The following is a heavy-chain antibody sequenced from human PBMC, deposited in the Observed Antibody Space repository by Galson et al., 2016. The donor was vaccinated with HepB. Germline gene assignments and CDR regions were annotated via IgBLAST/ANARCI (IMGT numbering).Heavy chain of an antibody. CDR2: IYYSGST. J-gene: IGHJ6*02. Sequence: ETLSLTCNVSGGSVTSGSYFWSWIRQPPGKGLEWIGYIYYSGSTNYNPSLKSRITISEGTTKSQFSLKLTSVTAEDTAVYFCAIPRGYRYSMDVWGQGTTVTVSS. V-gene: IGHV4-61*01. CDR1: GGSVTSGSYF. CDR3: AIPRGYRYSMDV. D-gene: IGHD5-18*01.